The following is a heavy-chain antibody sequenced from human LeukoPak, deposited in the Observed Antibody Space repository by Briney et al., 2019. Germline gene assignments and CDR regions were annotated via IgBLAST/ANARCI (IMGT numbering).Heavy chain of an antibody. Sequence: SETLSLTRTVSGGSISSGDYYWSWIRQPPGKGLEWIGYIYYSGSTYYNPSLKSRVTISVDTSKNQFSLKLSSVTAADTAVYYCASGPLPAPVYFDYWGQGTLVTVSS. CDR1: GGSISSGDYY. CDR3: ASGPLPAPVYFDY. V-gene: IGHV4-30-4*08. J-gene: IGHJ4*02. D-gene: IGHD2-2*01. CDR2: IYYSGST.